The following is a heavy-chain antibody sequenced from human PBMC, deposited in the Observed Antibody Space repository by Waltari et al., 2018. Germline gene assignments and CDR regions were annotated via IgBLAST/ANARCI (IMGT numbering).Heavy chain of an antibody. J-gene: IGHJ4*02. D-gene: IGHD3-22*01. CDR3: ARQGDYYDSSGYYFIFDY. CDR2: IIPIFGTA. Sequence: QVQLVQSGAEVKKPGSSVKVSCKASGGTFSSYAISWVRQAPGQGLEWMGGIIPIFGTANYAQKCQGRVTITTDESTSTAYMELSSLRSEDTAVYYCARQGDYYDSSGYYFIFDYWGQGTLVTVSS. V-gene: IGHV1-69*05. CDR1: GGTFSSYA.